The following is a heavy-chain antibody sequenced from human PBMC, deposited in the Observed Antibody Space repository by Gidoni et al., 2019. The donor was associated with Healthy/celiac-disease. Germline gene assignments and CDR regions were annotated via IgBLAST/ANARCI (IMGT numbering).Heavy chain of an antibody. CDR1: AAPISSSIYY. CDR3: ARRREDYGMDV. V-gene: IGHV4-39*02. CDR2: IYYSEST. Sequence: QLQLQASGPGLVMPSETLYLTCTVAAAPISSSIYYWGWIRQPPGKGLAWIGSIYYSESTYHNPSLKSLVTISLDTSKSHFSLKLSSVPAADTAVYYCARRREDYGMDVWCQVPTVTVSS. J-gene: IGHJ6*02. D-gene: IGHD1-26*01.